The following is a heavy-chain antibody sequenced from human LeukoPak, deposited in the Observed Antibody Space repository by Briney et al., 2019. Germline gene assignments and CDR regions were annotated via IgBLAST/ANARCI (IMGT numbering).Heavy chain of an antibody. CDR3: ARSPLTVTTRLHFDY. J-gene: IGHJ4*02. D-gene: IGHD4-17*01. CDR1: GFTVSSNY. Sequence: GGSLRLSCAASGFTVSSNYMTWVRQAPGKGLEWVSVIYSGGSTYYADSVKGRFTISRDISKNTLYLQMNSLRAEDTAVYYCARSPLTVTTRLHFDYWGQGTLVTVSS. V-gene: IGHV3-53*01. CDR2: IYSGGST.